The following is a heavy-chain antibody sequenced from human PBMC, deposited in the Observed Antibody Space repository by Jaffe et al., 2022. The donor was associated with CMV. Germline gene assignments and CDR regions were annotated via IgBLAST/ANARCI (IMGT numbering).Heavy chain of an antibody. CDR2: IYYSGST. CDR1: GGSISSSSYY. D-gene: IGHD2-21*02. Sequence: QLQLQESGPGLVKPSETLSLTCTVSGGSISSSSYYWGWIRQPPGKGLEWIGSIYYSGSTYYNPSLKSRVTISVDTSKNQFSLKLSSVTAADTAVYYCALAYCGGDCYSDVYAFDIWGQGTMVTVSS. J-gene: IGHJ3*02. CDR3: ALAYCGGDCYSDVYAFDI. V-gene: IGHV4-39*01.